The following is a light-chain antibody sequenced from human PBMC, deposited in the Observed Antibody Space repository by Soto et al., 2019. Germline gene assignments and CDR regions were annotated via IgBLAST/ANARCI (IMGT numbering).Light chain of an antibody. V-gene: IGKV3-20*01. CDR2: GAS. CDR3: QQYGSSPWT. CDR1: QSVSSSY. Sequence: EIVLTQSPGTLSLSPGERATLSCRASQSVSSSYLAWYQQKPGQAPRLLISGASTRATGIPDRFSGSESGTDFTLTISRLGPEDFAVYYCQQYGSSPWTFGQGTKVEIK. J-gene: IGKJ1*01.